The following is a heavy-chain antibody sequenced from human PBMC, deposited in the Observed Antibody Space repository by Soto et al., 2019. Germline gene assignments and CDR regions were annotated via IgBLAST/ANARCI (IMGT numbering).Heavy chain of an antibody. CDR3: ARVERGTATTVVDAFDI. J-gene: IGHJ3*02. V-gene: IGHV4-34*01. CDR1: GGSVNSGNYY. CDR2: MSHSGGT. D-gene: IGHD1-1*01. Sequence: QVQLQQWGAGLLKPSETLSLTCAVFGGSVNSGNYYWSWIRQPPGKGLEWIGEMSHSGGTHFNPSLRSRVTISVVASKNQFALKMRSVTAAATALYYCARVERGTATTVVDAFDIWGPGTMVTVSS.